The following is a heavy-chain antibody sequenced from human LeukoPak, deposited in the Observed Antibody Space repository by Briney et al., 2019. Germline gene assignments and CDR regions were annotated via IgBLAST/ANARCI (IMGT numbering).Heavy chain of an antibody. V-gene: IGHV1-69*13. CDR1: GGTFSSYA. D-gene: IGHD5-12*01. J-gene: IGHJ4*02. CDR2: IIPIFGTA. Sequence: GASVKVSCKASGGTFSSYAISWVQQAPGQGLEWMGGIIPIFGTANYAQKFQGRVTITADESTSTAYMELSSLRSEDTAVYYCVRVATGASFDYWGQGTLVTVSS. CDR3: VRVATGASFDY.